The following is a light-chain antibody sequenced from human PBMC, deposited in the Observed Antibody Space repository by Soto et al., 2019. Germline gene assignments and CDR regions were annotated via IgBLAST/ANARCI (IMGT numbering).Light chain of an antibody. CDR2: AAS. Sequence: DIQMTQSPSSLSASVGDTVTFTCRASQSISEYLNWYQLKPGKAPRLLIYAASNLDNGVPSRFSGSGSGTTFTLTIRSLQPEDFATYYCQQSYSFPRTFGQGTKVDIK. CDR1: QSISEY. CDR3: QQSYSFPRT. V-gene: IGKV1-39*01. J-gene: IGKJ1*01.